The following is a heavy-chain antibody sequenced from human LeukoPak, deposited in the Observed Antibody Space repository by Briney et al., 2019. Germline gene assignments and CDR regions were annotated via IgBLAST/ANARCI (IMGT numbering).Heavy chain of an antibody. CDR2: IIPILGIA. V-gene: IGHV1-69*04. Sequence: SVKVSCKASGGPFTSFAFSWIRQAPGQGLEWMGRIIPILGIANYAQKFQGRVTITADKSTSTAYMELSSLRSEDTAVYYCAREPPYCSGGSCYPYYYYYGMDVWGQGTTVTVSS. J-gene: IGHJ6*02. CDR1: GGPFTSFA. CDR3: AREPPYCSGGSCYPYYYYYGMDV. D-gene: IGHD2-15*01.